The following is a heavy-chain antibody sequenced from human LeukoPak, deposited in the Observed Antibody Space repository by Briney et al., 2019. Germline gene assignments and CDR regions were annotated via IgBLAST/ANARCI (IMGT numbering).Heavy chain of an antibody. J-gene: IGHJ4*02. CDR1: GGSFSGYY. V-gene: IGHV4-34*01. D-gene: IGHD3-10*01. CDR3: ARDTYYFGSGSQLDY. Sequence: PSETLSLTCAVYGGSFSGYYWSWIRQPPGKGLEWIGEINHSGSTNYNPSLKSRVTISIDTSKNQFSLKLSSVTAADTAVYFCARDTYYFGSGSQLDYWGQGTLVTVSS. CDR2: INHSGST.